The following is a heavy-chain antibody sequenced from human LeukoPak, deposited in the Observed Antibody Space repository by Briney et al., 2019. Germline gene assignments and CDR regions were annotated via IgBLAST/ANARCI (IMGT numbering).Heavy chain of an antibody. D-gene: IGHD6-19*01. CDR2: IYTSGST. CDR3: ARTRDSSGWYYFDY. Sequence: SSETLSLTCTVSGGSISSYYWSWIRQPAGKGLEWIGRIYTSGSTNYNPSLKSRATISVDKSKNQFSLKLGSVTAADTAVYYCARTRDSSGWYYFDYWGQGTLVTVSS. CDR1: GGSISSYY. V-gene: IGHV4-4*07. J-gene: IGHJ4*02.